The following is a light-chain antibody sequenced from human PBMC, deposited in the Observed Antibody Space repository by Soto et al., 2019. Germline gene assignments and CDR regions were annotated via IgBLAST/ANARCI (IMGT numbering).Light chain of an antibody. V-gene: IGLV2-14*01. J-gene: IGLJ1*01. CDR2: DVS. Sequence: QSVLTQPASVSGSPGQSITISCTGTSSDVGGYNYVSWYQQHPGKAPKLMIYDVSNRPSGVSNRFSGSKSGKTASLTISGLQAEDEADYYCSSCRSNSIYVFGTGTKVTVL. CDR1: SSDVGGYNY. CDR3: SSCRSNSIYV.